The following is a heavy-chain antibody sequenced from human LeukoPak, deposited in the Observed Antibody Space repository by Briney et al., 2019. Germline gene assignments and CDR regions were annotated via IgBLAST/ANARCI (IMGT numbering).Heavy chain of an antibody. CDR2: IIPIFGTA. CDR1: GYTFTGYY. J-gene: IGHJ4*02. D-gene: IGHD2-2*02. CDR3: ARMPPGTVPAAIWYFDY. V-gene: IGHV1-69*05. Sequence: GASVKVSCKASGYTFTGYYMHWVRQAPGQGLEWMGGIIPIFGTANYAQKFQGRVTITTDESTSTAYMELSSLRSEDTAVYYCARMPPGTVPAAIWYFDYWGQGTLVTVSS.